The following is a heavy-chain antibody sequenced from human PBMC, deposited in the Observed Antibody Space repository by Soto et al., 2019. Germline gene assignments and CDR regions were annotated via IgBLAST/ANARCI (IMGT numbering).Heavy chain of an antibody. Sequence: QVQLQESGPGLVKPSETLSLTCTVSGGSISSYYWHWIRQPPGKGLEWIGYIYYTGSTNYNPSLKSRVTISVDPSKNQFSLKVSSVTAADTAVYYCAGGSAAAGTETSHNDYWGQGTLVTVSS. J-gene: IGHJ4*02. CDR3: AGGSAAAGTETSHNDY. CDR1: GGSISSYY. V-gene: IGHV4-59*01. CDR2: IYYTGST. D-gene: IGHD6-13*01.